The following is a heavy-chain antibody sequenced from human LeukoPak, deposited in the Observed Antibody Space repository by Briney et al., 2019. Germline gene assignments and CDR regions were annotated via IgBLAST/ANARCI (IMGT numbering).Heavy chain of an antibody. Sequence: GGSLRLSCAASGFTFSSYGMHWVRQAPGKGLEGVAFIWYDGSNKYYADSGKGRFTISRDNYKNTLYLKMNSLSAEDTAVYYCAKWGPNYYDSSGYWVTLHNWGQGTLVTVSS. D-gene: IGHD3-22*01. CDR1: GFTFSSYG. J-gene: IGHJ4*02. CDR3: AKWGPNYYDSSGYWVTLHN. V-gene: IGHV3-30*02. CDR2: IWYDGSNK.